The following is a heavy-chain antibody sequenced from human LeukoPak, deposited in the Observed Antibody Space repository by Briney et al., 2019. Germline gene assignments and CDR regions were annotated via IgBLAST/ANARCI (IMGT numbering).Heavy chain of an antibody. CDR1: GYIFTSYW. V-gene: IGHV5-51*01. CDR2: IYPGDSDT. D-gene: IGHD2-2*01. J-gene: IGHJ4*02. Sequence: GESLQISCQGSGYIFTSYWIGWVRQLPGKGLEWMGIIYPGDSDTRYSPSFQGQVTISADKSISTAYLQWSSLKASDTAMYYCARRFCSSTSCYLTPFDYWGQGTLVTVSS. CDR3: ARRFCSSTSCYLTPFDY.